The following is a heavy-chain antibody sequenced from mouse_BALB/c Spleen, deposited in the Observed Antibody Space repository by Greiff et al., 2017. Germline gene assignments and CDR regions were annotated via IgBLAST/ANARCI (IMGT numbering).Heavy chain of an antibody. V-gene: IGHV1-80*01. J-gene: IGHJ3*01. CDR1: GYAFSSYW. CDR2: IYPGDGDT. Sequence: VQLQQSGAELVRPGSSVKISCKASGYAFSSYWMNWVKQRPGQGLEWIGQIYPGDGDTNYNGKFKGKATLTADKSSSTVYMQLSSLTSEDSAVYFCARSDYDGNYALAYWGQGTLVTVSA. CDR3: ARSDYDGNYALAY. D-gene: IGHD2-3*01.